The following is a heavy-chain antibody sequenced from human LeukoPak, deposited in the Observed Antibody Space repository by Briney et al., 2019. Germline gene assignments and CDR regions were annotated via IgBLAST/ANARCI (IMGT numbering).Heavy chain of an antibody. CDR3: ASNGLRHNLFDY. D-gene: IGHD5-12*01. J-gene: IGHJ4*02. CDR2: IIPIFGTA. V-gene: IGHV1-69*13. CDR1: GGTFSSYA. Sequence: GASVKVSCKASGGTFSSYAISWVRQAPGQGLEWMGGIIPIFGTANYAQKFQGRVTITADESTSTAYMELSSLRSEDTAVYYCASNGLRHNLFDYWGQGTLVTVSS.